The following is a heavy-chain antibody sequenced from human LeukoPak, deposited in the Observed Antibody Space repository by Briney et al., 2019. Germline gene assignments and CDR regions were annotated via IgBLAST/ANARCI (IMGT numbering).Heavy chain of an antibody. CDR2: IKSKADGETI. D-gene: IGHD1-20*01. J-gene: IGHJ4*02. CDR1: GLSFINYA. Sequence: PGGSLRLSCVASGLSFINYAMTWVRQAPGKGLEWVGRIKSKADGETIDYAAPVKGRFTFSRDDSKNMLYLQMNSLKSEDTAVYYCSTLTSRGLSDSWGQGTLVTVSS. V-gene: IGHV3-15*01. CDR3: STLTSRGLSDS.